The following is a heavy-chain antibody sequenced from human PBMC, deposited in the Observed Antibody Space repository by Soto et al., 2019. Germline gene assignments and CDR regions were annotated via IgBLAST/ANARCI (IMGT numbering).Heavy chain of an antibody. D-gene: IGHD6-19*01. CDR1: GFTFSSYA. V-gene: IGHV3-23*01. J-gene: IGHJ4*02. Sequence: GGSLRLSCAASGFTFSSYAMSWARQAPGKGLEWVSAISGLDGSTYYADAVKGRFTISRDNSKNTLCLQMNSLRAEDTAVYYCAKGSGLSSGWTFGNWGQGTLVTVSS. CDR2: ISGLDGST. CDR3: AKGSGLSSGWTFGN.